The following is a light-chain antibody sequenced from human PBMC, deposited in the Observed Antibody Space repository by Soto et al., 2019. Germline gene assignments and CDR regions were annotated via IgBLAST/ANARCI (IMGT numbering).Light chain of an antibody. J-gene: IGKJ2*01. CDR1: QSVRSGY. CDR2: SAS. Sequence: EIVLTQSPGTLSLSPGERATLSCRASQSVRSGYFAWYQQKPGQPPRLLIYSASYRATGFPDRFTGGGSGTDFTLTISRLEPEDFAVYYCQQYGSSPYTFGQGTKVDIK. CDR3: QQYGSSPYT. V-gene: IGKV3-20*01.